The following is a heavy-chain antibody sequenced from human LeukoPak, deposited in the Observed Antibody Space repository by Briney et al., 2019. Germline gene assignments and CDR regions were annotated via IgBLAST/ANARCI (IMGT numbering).Heavy chain of an antibody. CDR1: GFIFSDYY. CDR3: ARMGDYSEFDP. J-gene: IGHJ5*02. D-gene: IGHD1-26*01. Sequence: GGSLGLSCAASGFIFSDYYMTWIRQAPGKGLEWVSFISSSGNIIYYTDSVKGRFTISRDNAKNSLYLQLNNLRAEDTAVYYCARMGDYSEFDPWGQGTLVAVSS. V-gene: IGHV3-11*01. CDR2: ISSSGNII.